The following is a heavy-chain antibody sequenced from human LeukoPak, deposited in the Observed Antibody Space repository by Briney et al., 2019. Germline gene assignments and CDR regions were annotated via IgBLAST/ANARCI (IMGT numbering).Heavy chain of an antibody. J-gene: IGHJ6*02. CDR1: GFTFSSYW. Sequence: GGSLRLSCAASGFTFSSYWMSWVRQAPGKGLEWVANIKQDGSEKYYVDSVKGRFTISRDNAKNSLYLQMNSLRAEDTAVYYCARDRAITMIVALPGMDVWGQGTTVTVSS. V-gene: IGHV3-7*01. CDR3: ARDRAITMIVALPGMDV. CDR2: IKQDGSEK. D-gene: IGHD3-22*01.